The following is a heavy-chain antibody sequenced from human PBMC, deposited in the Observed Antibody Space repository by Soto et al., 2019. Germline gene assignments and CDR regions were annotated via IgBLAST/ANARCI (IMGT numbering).Heavy chain of an antibody. J-gene: IGHJ4*02. V-gene: IGHV1-18*01. CDR1: GYTFTSYA. D-gene: IGHD6-13*01. CDR3: ARGSSSWPYYFDY. CDR2: ISAYNGNT. Sequence: ASVKVSCKASGYTFTSYAMHWVRQAPGQRLEWMGWISAYNGNTNYAQKLQGRVTMTTDTSTSTAYMELRSLRSDDTAVYYCARGSSSWPYYFDYWGQGTLVTVSS.